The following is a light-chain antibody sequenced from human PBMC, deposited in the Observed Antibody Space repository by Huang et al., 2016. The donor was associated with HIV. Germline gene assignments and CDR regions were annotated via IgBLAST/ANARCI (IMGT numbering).Light chain of an antibody. J-gene: IGKJ4*01. CDR2: GAS. V-gene: IGKV3-15*01. Sequence: EIVMTQSPATLSVSPGERATLSCRASQSVYSNLAWYQHKPGQAPRLLIYGASTRATGIPDRFSGSGSGTEFTLTISSLQSEDFAVYYCQQYNNWPPLTFGGGTKVEIK. CDR3: QQYNNWPPLT. CDR1: QSVYSN.